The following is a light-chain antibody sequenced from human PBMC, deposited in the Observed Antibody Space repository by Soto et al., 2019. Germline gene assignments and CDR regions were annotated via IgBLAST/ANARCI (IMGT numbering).Light chain of an antibody. CDR1: QTFSSW. CDR2: KAS. J-gene: IGKJ1*01. CDR3: QHYNSYSEA. Sequence: DIQMTQSPSTPAGSVGDRVTITWRASQTFSSWLAWYQQKPGKAPKLLIYKASTLKSGVPSRFSGSGSGTEFTLTISSLQPDDFATYYCQHYNSYSEAFGQGTKVDI. V-gene: IGKV1-5*03.